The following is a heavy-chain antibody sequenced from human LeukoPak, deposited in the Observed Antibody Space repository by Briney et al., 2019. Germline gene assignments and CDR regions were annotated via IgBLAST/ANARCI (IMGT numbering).Heavy chain of an antibody. CDR1: GGSVSSGSYY. Sequence: PSETLSLTCTVSGGSVSSGSYYWSWIRQPPGKGLEWIGYIYYSGSTNYNPSLKSRVTISVDTSKNQFSLKLSSVTAADTAVYYCARGQPRPRRDGYKPKGVFDYWGQGTLVTVSS. CDR2: IYYSGST. D-gene: IGHD5-24*01. V-gene: IGHV4-61*01. J-gene: IGHJ4*02. CDR3: ARGQPRPRRDGYKPKGVFDY.